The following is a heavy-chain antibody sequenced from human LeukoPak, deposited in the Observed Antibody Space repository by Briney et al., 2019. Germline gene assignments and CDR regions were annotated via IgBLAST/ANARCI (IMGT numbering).Heavy chain of an antibody. CDR1: GGSISSYY. Sequence: SETLSLTCTVSGGSISSYYWSWIRQPAGKGLEWIGYIYYSGSTNYNPSLKSRVTISVDTSKNQFSLKLSSVTAADTAVYYCARGFKGRARRFLGNWFDPWGQGTLVTVSS. CDR3: ARGFKGRARRFLGNWFDP. D-gene: IGHD3-3*01. J-gene: IGHJ5*02. CDR2: IYYSGST. V-gene: IGHV4-59*01.